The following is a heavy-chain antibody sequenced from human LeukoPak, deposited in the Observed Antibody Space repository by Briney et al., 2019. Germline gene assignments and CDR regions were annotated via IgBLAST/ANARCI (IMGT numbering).Heavy chain of an antibody. D-gene: IGHD3-10*01. CDR2: INYSGRT. Sequence: PSETLSLTCTVSGGSISSYYCSWIRQPPGKGLEWFGYINYSGRTNYNPSLKSRVTISVDTSKNQFSLKLSSVTAADTAVYYCARVSAKPTDWFDPWGQGTLVTVSS. V-gene: IGHV4-59*01. CDR1: GGSISSYY. CDR3: ARVSAKPTDWFDP. J-gene: IGHJ5*02.